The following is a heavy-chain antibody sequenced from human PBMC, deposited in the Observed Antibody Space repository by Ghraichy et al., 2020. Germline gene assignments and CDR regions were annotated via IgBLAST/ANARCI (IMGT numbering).Heavy chain of an antibody. V-gene: IGHV4-4*07. D-gene: IGHD3-3*01. CDR2: IYTSGST. Sequence: SETLSLTCTVSGGSISSYYWSWIRQPAGKGLEWIGRIYTSGSTNYNPSLKSRVTMSVDTSKNQFSLKLSSVTAADTAVYYCARETYYDFWSGYYSPYYFDYWGQGTLVTVSS. CDR1: GGSISSYY. CDR3: ARETYYDFWSGYYSPYYFDY. J-gene: IGHJ4*02.